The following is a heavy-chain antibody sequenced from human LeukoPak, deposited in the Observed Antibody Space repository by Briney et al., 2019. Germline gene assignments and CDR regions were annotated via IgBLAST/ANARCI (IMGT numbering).Heavy chain of an antibody. CDR1: GGSFSGYY. CDR2: INHSGST. Sequence: KASETLSLTCAVYGGSFSGYYWSWIRRPPGKGLEWIGEINHSGSTNYNPSLKSRVTISVDTSKNQFSLKLSSVTAADTAVYYCARRKYSSSWYGAAFDIWGQGTMVTVSS. J-gene: IGHJ3*02. CDR3: ARRKYSSSWYGAAFDI. V-gene: IGHV4-34*01. D-gene: IGHD6-13*01.